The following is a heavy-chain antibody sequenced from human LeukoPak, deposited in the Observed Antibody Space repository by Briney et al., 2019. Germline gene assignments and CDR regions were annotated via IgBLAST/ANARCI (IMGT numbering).Heavy chain of an antibody. CDR1: GFTFTDYW. CDR2: INTDTRGT. J-gene: IGHJ4*02. Sequence: GGSLRLSCAASGFTFTDYWMHWVRQVPGKGLVWVSIINTDTRGTYYADSVKGRFTISRDNAKSILYLQMDSLRAEDTAVYYCARAGAYHFDDWGQGTLVTVSS. D-gene: IGHD3-16*01. V-gene: IGHV3-74*01. CDR3: ARAGAYHFDD.